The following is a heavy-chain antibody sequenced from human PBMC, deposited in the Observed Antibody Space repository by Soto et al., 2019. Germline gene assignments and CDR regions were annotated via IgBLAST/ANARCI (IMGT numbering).Heavy chain of an antibody. CDR1: GGTFSSYA. D-gene: IGHD3-10*01. J-gene: IGHJ6*02. V-gene: IGHV1-69*13. Sequence: ASVKVSCKASGGTFSSYAISWVRQAPGQGLEWMGGIIPIFGTANYAQKFQGRVTITADESTSTAYMELSSLRSEDTAVYYCATRRTMVRGVIKRDGAYYYNGMDVWG. CDR2: IIPIFGTA. CDR3: ATRRTMVRGVIKRDGAYYYNGMDV.